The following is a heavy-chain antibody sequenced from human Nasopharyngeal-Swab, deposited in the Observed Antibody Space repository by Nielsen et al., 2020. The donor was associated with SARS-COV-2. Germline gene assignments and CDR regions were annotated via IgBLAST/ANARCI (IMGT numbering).Heavy chain of an antibody. CDR2: ISYDGYNK. J-gene: IGHJ4*02. CDR1: GFTFSSYA. D-gene: IGHD5-18*01. Sequence: GESLKISCAASGFTFSSYAMHWVRQAPGKGLEWVAVISYDGYNKYHADSVKGRFTISRDNSKNTLSLQMNSLRAEDTAVYHCARVMSGSYVSPFDYWGQGTLVTVSS. V-gene: IGHV3-30-3*01. CDR3: ARVMSGSYVSPFDY.